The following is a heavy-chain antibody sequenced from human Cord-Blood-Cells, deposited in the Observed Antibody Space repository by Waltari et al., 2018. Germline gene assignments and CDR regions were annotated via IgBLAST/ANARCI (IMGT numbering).Heavy chain of an antibody. J-gene: IGHJ4*02. CDR1: GYTLTRYA. CDR2: INAGNGNT. Sequence: QVQLAQSGAEVKKPGASVKVSCKASGYTLTRYALHWVRQAPGQRLEWMGWINAGNGNTKYSQKFQGRVTITRDTSASTAYMELSSLRSEDTAVYYCARDEHSSGWYGFYFDYWGQGTLVTVSS. D-gene: IGHD6-19*01. V-gene: IGHV1-3*01. CDR3: ARDEHSSGWYGFYFDY.